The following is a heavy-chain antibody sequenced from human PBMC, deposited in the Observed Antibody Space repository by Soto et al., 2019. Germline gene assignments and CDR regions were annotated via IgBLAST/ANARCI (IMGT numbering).Heavy chain of an antibody. CDR2: INYSGST. Sequence: QLQLQESSPGLVKPSETLSLTCTVSGASISSSSYYWGWIRQPPGKGLELIGGINYSGSTYFNPSLMSRLTISVYTSKNHFSLNLTSVTAADTAVYYFSRHSPWFGGMDVWGQGTTGTVSS. V-gene: IGHV4-39*01. D-gene: IGHD3-10*01. CDR1: GASISSSSYY. CDR3: SRHSPWFGGMDV. J-gene: IGHJ6*02.